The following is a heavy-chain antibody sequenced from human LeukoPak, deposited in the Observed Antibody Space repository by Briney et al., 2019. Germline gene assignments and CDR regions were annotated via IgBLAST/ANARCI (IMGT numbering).Heavy chain of an antibody. CDR1: GGSISSGGYY. D-gene: IGHD3-10*01. Sequence: PSQTLSLTCTVSGGSISSGGYYWSWIRQPPGKGLEWIGYIYHSGSTYYNPSLKSRVTISVDRSKNQFSLKLSSVTAADTAVYYCAREKRLGQAWPGDWGQGTLVTVSS. V-gene: IGHV4-30-2*01. CDR2: IYHSGST. CDR3: AREKRLGQAWPGD. J-gene: IGHJ4*02.